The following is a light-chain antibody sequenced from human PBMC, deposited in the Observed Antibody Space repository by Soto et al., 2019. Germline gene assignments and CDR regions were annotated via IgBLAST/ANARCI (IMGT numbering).Light chain of an antibody. CDR3: QQYVSPPWT. V-gene: IGKV3-20*01. Sequence: IVLTQSPGTLSSSPGERATLSCRASQSLSKTYLAWYQKKPGQAPRLLIDGASNRATGTPDRFSGSGSGTDFTLTISRLEPEDFAVYYCQQYVSPPWTFGQGTKV. J-gene: IGKJ1*01. CDR1: QSLSKTY. CDR2: GAS.